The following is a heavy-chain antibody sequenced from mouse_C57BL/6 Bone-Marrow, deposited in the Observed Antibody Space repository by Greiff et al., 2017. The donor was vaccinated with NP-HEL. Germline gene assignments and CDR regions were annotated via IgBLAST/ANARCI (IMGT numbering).Heavy chain of an antibody. J-gene: IGHJ3*01. Sequence: DVKLVESGAELVRPGASVKLSCTASGFNIKDDYMHWVKQRPEQGLEWIGWIDPENGDTEYASKFQGKATITADTSSNTAYLQLSSLTSEDTAVYYCTTWGYGRRFAYWGQGTLVTVSA. CDR1: GFNIKDDY. D-gene: IGHD1-1*02. CDR3: TTWGYGRRFAY. CDR2: IDPENGDT. V-gene: IGHV14-4*01.